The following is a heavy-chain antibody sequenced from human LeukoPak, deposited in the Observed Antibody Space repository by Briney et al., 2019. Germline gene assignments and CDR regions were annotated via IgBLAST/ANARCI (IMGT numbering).Heavy chain of an antibody. CDR3: ATPRSDIVVVPAAKAFDI. CDR1: GGTFSSYA. D-gene: IGHD2-2*01. V-gene: IGHV1-69*13. CDR2: IIPIFGTA. J-gene: IGHJ3*02. Sequence: SVKVSCKASGGTFSSYAISWVRQAPGQGLEWMGGIIPIFGTANYAQKFQGRVTITADESTSTAYMELSSLRSEDTAVYYCATPRSDIVVVPAAKAFDIWGQGTMVTVSS.